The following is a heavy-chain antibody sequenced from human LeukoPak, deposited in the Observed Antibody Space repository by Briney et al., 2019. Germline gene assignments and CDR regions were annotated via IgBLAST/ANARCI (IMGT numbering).Heavy chain of an antibody. V-gene: IGHV3-64*01. Sequence: GGSLRLSCAASGFXFSSFAMHWVRQAPGKGLQYVSGISSNGGVTYHANSVKGRFTISRDNSKNTLYLQMGSLRAEDMAVYYCARGGYCSSSICYSLNAFDIWGQGTMFTVSS. CDR1: GFXFSSFA. CDR3: ARGGYCSSSICYSLNAFDI. CDR2: ISSNGGVT. D-gene: IGHD2-2*01. J-gene: IGHJ3*02.